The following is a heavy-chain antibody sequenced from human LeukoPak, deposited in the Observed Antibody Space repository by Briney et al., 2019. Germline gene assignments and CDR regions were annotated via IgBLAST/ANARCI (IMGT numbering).Heavy chain of an antibody. Sequence: GGSLRLSCAASGFTFSTYAMNWVRQAPAKGLEGVSTIGGGGPTTDYADSVKDRFTISRDNSKNTLYLQMNSLRAEDTAVYFCARGFLGGTVQYFDSWGQGTLVTVSS. CDR3: ARGFLGGTVQYFDS. CDR2: IGGGGPTT. V-gene: IGHV3-23*01. J-gene: IGHJ4*02. CDR1: GFTFSTYA. D-gene: IGHD6-19*01.